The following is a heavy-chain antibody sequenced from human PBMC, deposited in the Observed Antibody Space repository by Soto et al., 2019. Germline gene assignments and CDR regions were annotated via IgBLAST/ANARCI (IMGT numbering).Heavy chain of an antibody. CDR1: GYNFASYW. CDR3: ERRYCSSDRCPRNYYGMDV. V-gene: IGHV5-10-1*01. Sequence: GESLKISCQGSGYNFASYWISWVRQMPGKGLEWMGRIDPIDSYTNYSPSFQGHVTISADKSISTAYLQWSSLKASDTAMYYCERRYCSSDRCPRNYYGMDVWGQGTTVTVSS. D-gene: IGHD2-2*01. CDR2: IDPIDSYT. J-gene: IGHJ6*02.